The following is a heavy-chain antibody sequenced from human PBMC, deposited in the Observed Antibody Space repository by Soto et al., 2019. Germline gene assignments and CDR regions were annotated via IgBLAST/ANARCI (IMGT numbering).Heavy chain of an antibody. CDR3: SRSLLPLLWFGDPREGSWYFDL. V-gene: IGHV4-31*03. CDR2: IYYSGST. J-gene: IGHJ2*01. D-gene: IGHD3-10*01. Sequence: QVQLQESGPGLVKPSQTLSLTCTVSGGSISSGGYYWSWIRQHPGKGLEWIGYIYYSGSTYYNPSLKGRVTLPVDPSRTHFSLKLSSVTAADTAVYYCSRSLLPLLWFGDPREGSWYFDLWGRGTLVTVSS. CDR1: GGSISSGGYY.